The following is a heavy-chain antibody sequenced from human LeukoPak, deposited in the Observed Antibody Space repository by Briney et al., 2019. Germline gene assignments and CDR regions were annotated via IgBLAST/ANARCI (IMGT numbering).Heavy chain of an antibody. D-gene: IGHD6-13*01. CDR1: GLTFSGNI. CDR3: ARGIAAAGHGMDV. J-gene: IGHJ6*02. CDR2: ISTIGTYM. Sequence: GGSLRLSCVASGLTFSGNIMNWVRQAPGKGLEWVSSISTIGTYMGYADSVKGRFLISRDNAENSLFLQMNSLRAEATVVYSCARGIAAAGHGMDVWGQGTTVTAYS. V-gene: IGHV3-21*01.